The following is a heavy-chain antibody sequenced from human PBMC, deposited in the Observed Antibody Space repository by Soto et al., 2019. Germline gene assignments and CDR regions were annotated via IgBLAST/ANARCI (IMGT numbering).Heavy chain of an antibody. Sequence: ASVKVSCKASGYTFTSYYMHWVRQAPGQGLEWMGIINPSGGSTSYAQKFQGRVTMTRDTSTGTVYMELSSLRSEDTAVYYCARPAAAGTPIDAFDIWGQGTMVTVSS. CDR1: GYTFTSYY. CDR2: INPSGGST. CDR3: ARPAAAGTPIDAFDI. D-gene: IGHD6-13*01. J-gene: IGHJ3*02. V-gene: IGHV1-46*03.